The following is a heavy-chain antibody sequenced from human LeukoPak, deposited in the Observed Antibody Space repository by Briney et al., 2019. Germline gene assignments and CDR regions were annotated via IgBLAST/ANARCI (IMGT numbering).Heavy chain of an antibody. V-gene: IGHV1-18*01. CDR1: GYTFTSYG. D-gene: IGHD3-22*01. CDR3: AREALGYDSSGYYYWRYYYYGMDV. J-gene: IGHJ6*02. Sequence: ASVKVSCKASGYTFTSYGISWVRQAPGRGLEWMGWISAYNGNTNYAQKLQGRVTMTTDTSTSTAYMELRSLRSDDTAVYYCAREALGYDSSGYYYWRYYYYGMDVWGQGTTVTVSS. CDR2: ISAYNGNT.